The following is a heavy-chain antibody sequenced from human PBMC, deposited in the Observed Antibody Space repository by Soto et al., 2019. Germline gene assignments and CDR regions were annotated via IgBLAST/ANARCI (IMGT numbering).Heavy chain of an antibody. CDR1: GGSVSSGSYY. CDR3: ARDVMEMATIDY. D-gene: IGHD5-12*01. J-gene: IGHJ4*02. CDR2: IYHSGST. Sequence: PSETLSLTCTVSGGSVSSGSYYWSWIRQPPGKGLEWIGYIYHSGSTYYNPSLKSRVTISVDTSKNQFSLKLSSVTAADTAVYYCARDVMEMATIDYWGQGTLVTVSS. V-gene: IGHV4-61*01.